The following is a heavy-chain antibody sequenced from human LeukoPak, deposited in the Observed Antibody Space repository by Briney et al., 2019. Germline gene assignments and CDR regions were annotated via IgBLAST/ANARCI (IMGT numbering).Heavy chain of an antibody. Sequence: SSETLSLTCTVSGYSISSGYYWGWIRQPPGKGLEWIGSIYHSGSTYYNPSLKSRVTISVDTSKNQFSLKLSSVTAADTAVYYCARAPFSWYYFDYWGQGTLVTVSS. J-gene: IGHJ4*02. CDR1: GYSISSGYY. D-gene: IGHD2-8*02. CDR3: ARAPFSWYYFDY. CDR2: IYHSGST. V-gene: IGHV4-38-2*02.